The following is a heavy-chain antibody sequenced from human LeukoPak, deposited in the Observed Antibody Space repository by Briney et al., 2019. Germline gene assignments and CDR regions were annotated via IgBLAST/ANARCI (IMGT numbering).Heavy chain of an antibody. Sequence: GGSLRLSCAASGFTFSSYAMSWARQAPGKGLEWVSTISGSGGSTYYADSVKGRFTISRDNSKNTLYLQMNSLRVEDTAVYYCAKLGSWYDYFDYWGQGTLVTVSS. J-gene: IGHJ4*02. CDR2: ISGSGGST. V-gene: IGHV3-23*01. D-gene: IGHD6-13*01. CDR3: AKLGSWYDYFDY. CDR1: GFTFSSYA.